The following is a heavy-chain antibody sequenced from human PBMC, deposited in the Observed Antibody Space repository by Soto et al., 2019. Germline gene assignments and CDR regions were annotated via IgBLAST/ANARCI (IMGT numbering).Heavy chain of an antibody. CDR2: IYYSGST. CDR3: ARVITAGPREHNWFDP. CDR1: GGSISSGGYY. J-gene: IGHJ5*02. V-gene: IGHV4-31*03. Sequence: QVQLQESGPGLVKPSQTLSLTCTVSGGSISSGGYYWSWIRQHPGKGLEWIGYIYYSGSTYYNPSLKRRVTISVDTSKNQFSLKLSSVTAADTAVYYCARVITAGPREHNWFDPWGQGTLVTVSS. D-gene: IGHD5-18*01.